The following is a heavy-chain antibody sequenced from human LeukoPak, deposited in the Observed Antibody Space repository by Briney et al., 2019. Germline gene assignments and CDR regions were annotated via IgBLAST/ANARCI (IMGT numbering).Heavy chain of an antibody. CDR2: FYYSGST. J-gene: IGHJ6*03. V-gene: IGHV4-39*07. CDR3: ARLPATASYYYYYMDV. CDR1: GDSISSSSYY. Sequence: SETLSLTCTVSGDSISSSSYYWGWIRQPPGKGLEWLGSFYYSGSTYYNPCLKSRVTISVDESKNQFSLQLTSVTAADAAVYYCARLPATASYYYYYMDVWGKGTTVTFSS.